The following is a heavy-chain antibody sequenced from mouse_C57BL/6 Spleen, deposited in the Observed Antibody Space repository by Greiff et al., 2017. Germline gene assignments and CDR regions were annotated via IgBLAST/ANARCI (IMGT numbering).Heavy chain of an antibody. D-gene: IGHD2-4*01. J-gene: IGHJ1*03. V-gene: IGHV1-18*01. CDR3: ARRERVYDYEYFDV. CDR2: INPNNGGT. Sequence: EVQLQQSGPELVKPGASVKIPCKASGYTFTDYNMDWVQQSHGKSLEWIGDINPNNGGTIYNQKFKGKATLTVDKSSSTAYMELRSLTSEDTAVYYCARRERVYDYEYFDVWGTGTTVTVSS. CDR1: GYTFTDYN.